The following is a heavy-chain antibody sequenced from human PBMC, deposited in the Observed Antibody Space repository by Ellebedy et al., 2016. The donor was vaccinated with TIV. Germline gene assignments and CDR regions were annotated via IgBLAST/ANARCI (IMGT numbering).Heavy chain of an antibody. J-gene: IGHJ4*02. Sequence: AASVKVSCKASAGTFSSYGISWLRQAAGQGLEWMGGIIPLLGKAKYEQKFQDRVTITADESTYKAYMELSSLRSEDTAVYYCARVGNYYGGNPSYYCDYWGQGTLVTVSS. D-gene: IGHD4-23*01. V-gene: IGHV1-69*10. CDR1: AGTFSSYG. CDR2: IIPLLGKA. CDR3: ARVGNYYGGNPSYYCDY.